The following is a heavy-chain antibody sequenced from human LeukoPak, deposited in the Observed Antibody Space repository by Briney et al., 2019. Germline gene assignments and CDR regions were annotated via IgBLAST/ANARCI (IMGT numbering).Heavy chain of an antibody. CDR3: ARRTVTAPSSWWFDP. CDR1: GGTFSSYA. Sequence: SVKVSCKASGGTFSSYAISWVRQAPGQGLEWMGGIIPIFGTANYAQKFQGRVTITADKSTSTAYMELSSLRSDDTAVYYCARRTVTAPSSWWFDPWGQGTLVTVSS. V-gene: IGHV1-69*06. J-gene: IGHJ5*02. D-gene: IGHD2-21*02. CDR2: IIPIFGTA.